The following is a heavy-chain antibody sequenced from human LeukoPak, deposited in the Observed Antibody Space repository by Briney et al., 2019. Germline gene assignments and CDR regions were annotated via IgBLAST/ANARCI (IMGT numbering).Heavy chain of an antibody. D-gene: IGHD2-2*01. V-gene: IGHV1-2*02. CDR2: INPNSGGT. Sequence: ASVTVSCKASGYTFTGYYMHWVRQAPGQGLEWMGWINPNSGGTNYAQKFQGRVTMTRDTSISTAYMELSRLRSDDTAVYYCAISYCSSASCYFYCYGMDVCGQGTTVTVSS. J-gene: IGHJ6*02. CDR1: GYTFTGYY. CDR3: AISYCSSASCYFYCYGMDV.